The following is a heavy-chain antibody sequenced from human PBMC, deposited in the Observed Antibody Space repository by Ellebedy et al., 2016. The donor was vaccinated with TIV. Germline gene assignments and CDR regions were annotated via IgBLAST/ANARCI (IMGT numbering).Heavy chain of an antibody. CDR2: VYHSGST. J-gene: IGHJ4*02. Sequence: MPSETLSLTCTVSGDSISSSDYYWGWVRQPPGQGLEWIGTVYHSGSTYYNPSLKSRVTTSVDTSKNQFSLKLSSVTAADTAVYYCARAMWSYYFDYWGQGTLVTVSS. D-gene: IGHD2-21*01. CDR3: ARAMWSYYFDY. CDR1: GDSISSSDYY. V-gene: IGHV4-39*07.